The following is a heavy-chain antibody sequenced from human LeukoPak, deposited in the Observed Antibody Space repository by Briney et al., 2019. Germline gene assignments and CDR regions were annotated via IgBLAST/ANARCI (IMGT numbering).Heavy chain of an antibody. CDR3: ARVRIQLYSYYYMDV. V-gene: IGHV3-7*01. D-gene: IGHD5-18*01. J-gene: IGHJ6*03. CDR2: IHPDVGEK. CDR1: GFLLSGYW. Sequence: GGSLRLTRAASGFLLSGYWMRWVRQATGKGVEWVANIHPDVGEKYYVHSVKGRFTISRDNAKYSLYLQMNSLRAEDTAVYYCARVRIQLYSYYYMDVWGRGTAVTVS.